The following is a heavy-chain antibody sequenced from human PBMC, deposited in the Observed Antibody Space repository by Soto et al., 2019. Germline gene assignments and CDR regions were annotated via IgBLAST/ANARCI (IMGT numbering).Heavy chain of an antibody. CDR1: GFTFRSYW. V-gene: IGHV3-7*05. CDR2: INLDGSEK. CDR3: ARGAMAGNEVPGD. J-gene: IGHJ1*01. Sequence: EGQLVESGGGLVQPGGSLRLSCQVSGFTFRSYWMTWVRRAPGKGLEWVANINLDGSEKYYVDAVKGRFTISRDNAKTSLHVDLRDLRANDTAVYYCARGAMAGNEVPGDWGQGTLVTVSS. D-gene: IGHD1-1*01.